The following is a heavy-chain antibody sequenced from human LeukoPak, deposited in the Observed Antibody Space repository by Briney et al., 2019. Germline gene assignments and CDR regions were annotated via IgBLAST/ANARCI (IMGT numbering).Heavy chain of an antibody. CDR1: GFTLSSSA. CDR2: ISVGAEYI. CDR3: ASGPPFLKYFEY. V-gene: IGHV3-23*01. J-gene: IGHJ4*02. Sequence: GGSLRLSCAASGFTLSSSAMSWFRQAPGKGLEWVSTISVGAEYIFYADSVKGRFTISRDDSNNALYLQMHSLRAEDTALYYCASGPPFLKYFEYWGQRTLVTVSS. D-gene: IGHD3-3*01.